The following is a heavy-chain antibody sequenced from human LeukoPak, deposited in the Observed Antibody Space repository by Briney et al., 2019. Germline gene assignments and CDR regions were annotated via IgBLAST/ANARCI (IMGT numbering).Heavy chain of an antibody. J-gene: IGHJ4*02. D-gene: IGHD5-12*01. CDR1: GFTFSSYW. CDR2: INSDVSST. Sequence: GGSLRLSCAASGFTFSSYWMHWVRQAPGKGLMWFSRINSDVSSTCYAHSVKGRFTISRDNAKNTLYLQMNSLRAEDTAVYYCARDLSGFNDYWGQGSLVTVSS. V-gene: IGHV3-74*01. CDR3: ARDLSGFNDY.